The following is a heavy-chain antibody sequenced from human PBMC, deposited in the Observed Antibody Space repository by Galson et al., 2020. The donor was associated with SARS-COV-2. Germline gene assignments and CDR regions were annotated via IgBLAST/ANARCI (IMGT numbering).Heavy chain of an antibody. CDR2: IYYSGST. D-gene: IGHD4-17*01. V-gene: IGHV4-30-4*01. CDR1: GGSISSGDYY. J-gene: IGHJ4*02. CDR3: ARAGMVTTLFDY. Sequence: SETLSLTCTVPGGSISSGDYYWSWIRQPPGKGLEWIGYIYYSGSTYYNPSLKSRVTISVDTSKNQFSLKLSSVTAADTAVYYCARAGMVTTLFDYWGQGTLVTVSS.